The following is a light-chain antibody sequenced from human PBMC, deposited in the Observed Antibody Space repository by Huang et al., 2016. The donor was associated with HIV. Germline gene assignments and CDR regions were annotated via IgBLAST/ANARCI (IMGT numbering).Light chain of an antibody. CDR3: QQYDNSPWT. V-gene: IGKV3-20*01. J-gene: IGKJ1*01. Sequence: ETVLTQSPGTLSLSPGDRATLSCRASHRINSDYLAWYQQKSGQAPRPLIYGSSRRAPGIPHRFSGSGSGTDFTLTITSLESEDFAVYYCQQYDNSPWTFGQGTKVET. CDR1: HRINSDY. CDR2: GSS.